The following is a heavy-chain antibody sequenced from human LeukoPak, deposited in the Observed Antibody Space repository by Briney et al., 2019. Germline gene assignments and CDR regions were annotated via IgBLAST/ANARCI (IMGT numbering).Heavy chain of an antibody. CDR3: ARDLYSSSWEGYFDY. CDR1: GFTFSHYG. CDR2: IRYDESDK. D-gene: IGHD6-13*01. V-gene: IGHV3-30*02. J-gene: IGHJ4*02. Sequence: PGGSLRLSCATSGFTFSHYGMHWVRQAPGRGLDWVAHIRYDESDKYYADSVKGRFTISRDISKNTVYLQMNSLRVEDTAVYYCARDLYSSSWEGYFDYWGQGTLVTVSS.